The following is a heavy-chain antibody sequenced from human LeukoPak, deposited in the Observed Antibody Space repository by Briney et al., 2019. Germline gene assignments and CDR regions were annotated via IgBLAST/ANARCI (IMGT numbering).Heavy chain of an antibody. V-gene: IGHV3-23*01. J-gene: IGHJ4*02. CDR3: AKMSCSGGSCHLFDY. D-gene: IGHD2-15*01. CDR2: ISGSGGST. Sequence: GGSLRLSCAASGFTFISYAMSWVRQAPGKGLEWVSAISGSGGSTYYADSVKGRFTISRDSSKNTLYLQMNSLRAEDTAVYYCAKMSCSGGSCHLFDYWGQGTLVTVSS. CDR1: GFTFISYA.